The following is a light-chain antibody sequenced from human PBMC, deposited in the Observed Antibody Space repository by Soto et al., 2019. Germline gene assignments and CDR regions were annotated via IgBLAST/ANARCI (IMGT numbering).Light chain of an antibody. J-gene: IGLJ2*01. CDR1: NIGSKS. Sequence: SYELTQPPSVSVAPGKTARITCGGNNIGSKSVHWYQQKPGQAPVLVIYYDSDRPSGIPERFSGSNSGNTATLTISRVEAGDEADYYCQVWDSSSDHPFGGGTKLT. CDR2: YDS. CDR3: QVWDSSSDHP. V-gene: IGLV3-21*04.